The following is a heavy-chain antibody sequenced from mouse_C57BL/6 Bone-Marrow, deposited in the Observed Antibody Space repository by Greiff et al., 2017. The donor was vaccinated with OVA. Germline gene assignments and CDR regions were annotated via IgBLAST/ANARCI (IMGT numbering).Heavy chain of an antibody. CDR2: IDPSDSET. CDR3: ARFETGTPNYFDY. CDR1: GYTFTSYW. Sequence: QVQLQQPGAELVRPGSSVKLSCKASGYTFTSYWMHWVKQRPIQGLEWIGNIDPSDSETHYNQKFKDKATLTVDKSSSTAYMQLSSLTSEDSAVYYCARFETGTPNYFDYWGQGTTLTVSS. V-gene: IGHV1-52*01. D-gene: IGHD4-1*01. J-gene: IGHJ2*01.